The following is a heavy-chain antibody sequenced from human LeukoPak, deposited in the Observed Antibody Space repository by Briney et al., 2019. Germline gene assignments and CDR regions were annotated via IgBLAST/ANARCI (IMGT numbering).Heavy chain of an antibody. D-gene: IGHD1-7*01. J-gene: IGHJ6*02. CDR1: GGTFSSCA. V-gene: IGHV1-69*01. CDR3: ARHWNYPDYYYYGMDV. Sequence: SVKVSCKASGGTFSSCAISWVRQAPGQGLEWMGGIIPIFGTANYAQKFQGRVTITADESTSTAYMEPSSLRSEDTAVYYCARHWNYPDYYYYGMDVWGQGTTVTVSS. CDR2: IIPIFGTA.